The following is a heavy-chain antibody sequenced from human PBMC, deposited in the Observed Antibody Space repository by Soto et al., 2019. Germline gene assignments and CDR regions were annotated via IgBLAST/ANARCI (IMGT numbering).Heavy chain of an antibody. CDR1: GYTFTSYG. CDR3: ARAWGSTLPGLKKNTTPTGFDP. D-gene: IGHD2-2*01. Sequence: QVQLVQSGAEVKKPGASVKVSCKASGYTFTSYGISWVRQAPGQGLEWMGWISAYNGNTNYAQKLQGRVTMTTDTSTSTAYMELRSLRSDDTAVYYCARAWGSTLPGLKKNTTPTGFDPWGQGTLVTVSS. CDR2: ISAYNGNT. V-gene: IGHV1-18*01. J-gene: IGHJ5*02.